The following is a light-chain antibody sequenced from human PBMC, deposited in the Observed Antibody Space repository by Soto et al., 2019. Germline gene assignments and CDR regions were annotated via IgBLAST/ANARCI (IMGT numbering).Light chain of an antibody. CDR2: DAS. V-gene: IGKV3-11*01. J-gene: IGKJ4*01. CDR1: QIVSTY. CDR3: QQRSSWPLT. Sequence: DIVFTQSPGTLSLSPGERATLSCRASQIVSTYLAWYQQKPGQAPRLLIYDASNRATGVPVRFSGSGSGTDFTLTISSLEPEDFAVYYCQQRSSWPLTFGGGTKVDI.